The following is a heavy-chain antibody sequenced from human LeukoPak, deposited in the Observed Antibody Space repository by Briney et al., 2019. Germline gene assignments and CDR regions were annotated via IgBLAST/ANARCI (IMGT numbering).Heavy chain of an antibody. CDR3: ARHLDGAPRPRLDYYGMDV. CDR2: IYYSGGT. Sequence: SETLSLTCTVSGGSVSGYYWSWVRQPPGKGLEWIGYIYYSGGTNYNPSLKSRVTISVDTSKNQFSLNLSFVTAADTAVYYCARHLDGAPRPRLDYYGMDVWGQGTTVTVSS. D-gene: IGHD6-6*01. CDR1: GGSVSGYY. J-gene: IGHJ6*02. V-gene: IGHV4-59*08.